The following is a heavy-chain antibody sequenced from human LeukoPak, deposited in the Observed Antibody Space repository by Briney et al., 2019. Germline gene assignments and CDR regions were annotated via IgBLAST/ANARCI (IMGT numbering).Heavy chain of an antibody. J-gene: IGHJ3*02. CDR2: ISWDSGSI. Sequence: GGSLRLSCAASGFTFDDYAMHWVRQATGKGLEWVSGISWDSGSIGYADSVKDRFTISRHNAKNSLYLQMNSLRAEDTALYYCAKDMMVAARLAGAFDIWGQGTMVTVSS. V-gene: IGHV3-9*01. D-gene: IGHD6-6*01. CDR3: AKDMMVAARLAGAFDI. CDR1: GFTFDDYA.